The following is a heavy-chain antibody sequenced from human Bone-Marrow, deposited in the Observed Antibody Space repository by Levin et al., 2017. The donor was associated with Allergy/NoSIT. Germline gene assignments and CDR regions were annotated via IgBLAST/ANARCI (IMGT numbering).Heavy chain of an antibody. Sequence: GESLKISCKASGYTFTSYDINWVRQATGQGLEWMGWMNPNSGNTGYAQKFQGRVTMTRNTSISTAYMELSSLRSEDTAVYYCAKAAAGTYYDYGMDGWGQGTTVTVSS. CDR1: GYTFTSYD. V-gene: IGHV1-8*01. J-gene: IGHJ6*02. CDR3: AKAAAGTYYDYGMDG. CDR2: MNPNSGNT. D-gene: IGHD6-13*01.